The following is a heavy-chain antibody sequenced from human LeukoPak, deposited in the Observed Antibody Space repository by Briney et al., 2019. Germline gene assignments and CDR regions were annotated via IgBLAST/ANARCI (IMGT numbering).Heavy chain of an antibody. Sequence: PSETLSLTCTVSGGSINSSSYYWGWIRQPPGKGLEWIGSIYYSGSTYYNPSLKSRVTISVDSSKNQFSLQLSSVTAADTAVYYCVRDRGGSTWVVYWGQGTLVTVSS. CDR1: GGSINSSSYY. V-gene: IGHV4-39*07. D-gene: IGHD6-13*01. CDR2: IYYSGST. CDR3: VRDRGGSTWVVY. J-gene: IGHJ4*02.